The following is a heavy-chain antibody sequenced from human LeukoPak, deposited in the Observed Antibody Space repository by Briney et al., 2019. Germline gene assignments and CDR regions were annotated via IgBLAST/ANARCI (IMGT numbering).Heavy chain of an antibody. D-gene: IGHD3-22*01. Sequence: SETLSLTCTVSGGSISSYYWSWIRQPPGKGLEWIGYIYYSGSTNYNPSLKSRVTISVDTSENQFSLKLSSVTAADTAVYYCARVIYDSSGRDLYYFDYWGQGTLVTVSS. V-gene: IGHV4-59*01. J-gene: IGHJ4*02. CDR2: IYYSGST. CDR3: ARVIYDSSGRDLYYFDY. CDR1: GGSISSYY.